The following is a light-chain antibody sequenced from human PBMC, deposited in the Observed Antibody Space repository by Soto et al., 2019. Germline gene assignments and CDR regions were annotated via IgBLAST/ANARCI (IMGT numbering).Light chain of an antibody. V-gene: IGLV2-23*01. Sequence: QSALAQPASVSGSPGQSITISCTGSSSDIGGFALVSWYRHHPGEAPKRIIFEGSKRPSGVSSRFSGSKSGNTATLTISGLQAENEPGYYCCAYAGGDHLFVFGAGTKGTVL. CDR3: CAYAGGDHLFV. CDR2: EGS. J-gene: IGLJ1*01. CDR1: SSDIGGFAL.